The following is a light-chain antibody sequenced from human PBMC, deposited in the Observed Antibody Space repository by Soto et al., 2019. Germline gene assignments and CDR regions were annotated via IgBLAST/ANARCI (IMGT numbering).Light chain of an antibody. V-gene: IGLV1-44*01. CDR1: SSNNGSNT. CDR2: SNN. J-gene: IGLJ1*01. CDR3: AAWDDSLTAYV. Sequence: QSVLTQPPSASGTPGQRVTISCSGSSSNNGSNTVNWYQQLPGTAPKLLIYSNNERPSGVPDRFSGSKSGTSASLAISGLQSEDEADFYCAAWDDSLTAYVIGTGTKVTVL.